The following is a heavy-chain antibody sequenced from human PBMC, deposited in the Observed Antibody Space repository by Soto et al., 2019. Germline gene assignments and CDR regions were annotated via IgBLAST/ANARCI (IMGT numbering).Heavy chain of an antibody. CDR2: ISYDGSNK. Sequence: GSLRLSCAASGFTFSSYGMHWVRQAPGKGLEWVAVISYDGSNKYYADSVKGRFTISRDNSKNTLYLQMNSLRAEDTAVYYCAKDLVTGYDGGGVYILGMDAWGQGTTVTVSS. CDR1: GFTFSSYG. CDR3: AKDLVTGYDGGGVYILGMDA. V-gene: IGHV3-30*18. D-gene: IGHD5-12*01. J-gene: IGHJ6*02.